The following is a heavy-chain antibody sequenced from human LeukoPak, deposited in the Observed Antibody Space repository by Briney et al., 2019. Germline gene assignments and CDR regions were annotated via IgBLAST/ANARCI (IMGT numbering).Heavy chain of an antibody. CDR3: ARDGYSSSWYEVY. D-gene: IGHD6-13*01. J-gene: IGHJ4*02. V-gene: IGHV1-8*01. CDR1: GYTFTSFD. Sequence: ASVKVSCKASGYTFTSFDINWVRQATGQGLEWMGWLNPNSGNTGYAQKFQGRVTMTRNTSISTAYMELSSLRSEDTAVYYCARDGYSSSWYEVYWGQGTLVTVSS. CDR2: LNPNSGNT.